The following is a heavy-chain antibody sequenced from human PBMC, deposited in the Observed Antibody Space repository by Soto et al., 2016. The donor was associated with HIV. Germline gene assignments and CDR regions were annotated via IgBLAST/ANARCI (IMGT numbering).Heavy chain of an antibody. CDR1: GFSFSNYS. J-gene: IGHJ3*02. D-gene: IGHD2-2*01. CDR2: ISSRSSTI. CDR3: AREGNECTTTSCYVGNAFDM. V-gene: IGHV3-48*04. Sequence: EVQLVESGGGLVQPGGSLRLSCGGSGFSFSNYSLNWVRQAPGKGLEWVSYISSRSSTIYYGNSVKGRFTISRDNTKNSLYMQMNTLRAEDTAVYYCAREGNECTTTSCYVGNAFDMWGQGTMVTVSS.